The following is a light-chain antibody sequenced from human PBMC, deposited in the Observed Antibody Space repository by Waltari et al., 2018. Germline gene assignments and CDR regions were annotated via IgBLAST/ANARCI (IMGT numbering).Light chain of an antibody. CDR3: QQYYSTPPS. CDR1: QSVLYSSNNKNY. Sequence: GERATINCKSSQSVLYSSNNKNYLALYQQKPGQPPKLLIYCASTREAGVPDRFSGSGSVTDFTLTISSLQAEDVAVYYCQQYYSTPPSFGQGTKLEIK. J-gene: IGKJ2*01. V-gene: IGKV4-1*01. CDR2: CAS.